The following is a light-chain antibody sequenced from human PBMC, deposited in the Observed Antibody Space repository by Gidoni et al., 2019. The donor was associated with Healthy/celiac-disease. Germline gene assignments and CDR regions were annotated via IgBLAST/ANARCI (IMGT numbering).Light chain of an antibody. J-gene: IGKJ3*01. CDR1: QILLHSDGKTY. V-gene: IGKV2D-29*01. CDR3: MQRIQLPPT. CDR2: EVS. Sequence: EIVLTQTTLSLSVTPGQPASIYCKSSQILLHSDGKTYLYWSLQKQGHPPQPLIYEVSNRFSGVPDRVSGSGSGTEFTRKISRVEAEEVGVYYCMQRIQLPPTFGPGTKVDIK.